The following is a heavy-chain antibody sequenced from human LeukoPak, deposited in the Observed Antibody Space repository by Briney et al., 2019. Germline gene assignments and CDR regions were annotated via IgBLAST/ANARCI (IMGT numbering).Heavy chain of an antibody. CDR2: ISGSGGST. V-gene: IGHV3-23*01. D-gene: IGHD3-10*01. CDR1: GFTFSSYA. CDR3: AKVTDAPMVRGVHFDY. Sequence: GGSLRLSCAASGFTFSSYAMSWVRQAPGKGLEWVSAISGSGGSTYYADSVKGRFTISRDNSKNTLYLQMNSLRAEDTAVYYCAKVTDAPMVRGVHFDYWGQRTLVTVSS. J-gene: IGHJ4*02.